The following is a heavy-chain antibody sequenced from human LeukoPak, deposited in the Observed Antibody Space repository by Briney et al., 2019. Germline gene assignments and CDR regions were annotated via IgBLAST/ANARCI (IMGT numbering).Heavy chain of an antibody. J-gene: IGHJ5*02. D-gene: IGHD2-8*01. V-gene: IGHV4-30-4*01. CDR1: GGSISSGDYY. CDR3: ARDTLYGRRFDP. CDR2: IYYSGST. Sequence: SETLSLTCTVSGGSISSGDYYWSWIRQPPGKGLEWIGYIYYSGSTYYNPSLKSRVTISVDTSKNQLSLKLSSVTAADTAVYYCARDTLYGRRFDPWGQGTLVTVSS.